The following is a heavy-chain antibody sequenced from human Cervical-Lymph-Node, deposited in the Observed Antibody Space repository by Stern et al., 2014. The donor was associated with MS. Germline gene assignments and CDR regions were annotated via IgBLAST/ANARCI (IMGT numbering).Heavy chain of an antibody. Sequence: VQLQESGPGLVKPSETLSLTCTVSGGSLRRYYWHWIRQAPGKGLEWLGFLYYMGCFNYSPSLWSRVAMSVDTSKNQFSLTVSSVTAADTAVYYCAREGEYCSGSRCYPFLDYWGQGTLVTVSS. V-gene: IGHV4-59*01. D-gene: IGHD2-15*01. CDR3: AREGEYCSGSRCYPFLDY. J-gene: IGHJ4*02. CDR2: LYYMGCF. CDR1: GGSLRRYY.